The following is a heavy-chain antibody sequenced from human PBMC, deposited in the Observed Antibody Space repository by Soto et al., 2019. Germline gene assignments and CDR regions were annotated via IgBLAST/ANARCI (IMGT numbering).Heavy chain of an antibody. D-gene: IGHD2-15*01. Sequence: ASVKVSCKASGYIFTYYYMHWVRQSPGQGLEWMGRINPNGGSTSYAQKFQGRVTMTSDTSTSTLYMELSSLRSEDTAVYYCAREFCTGGNCYSGSFDPWGQGTLVTVS. CDR3: AREFCTGGNCYSGSFDP. CDR1: GYIFTYYY. J-gene: IGHJ5*02. CDR2: INPNGGST. V-gene: IGHV1-46*01.